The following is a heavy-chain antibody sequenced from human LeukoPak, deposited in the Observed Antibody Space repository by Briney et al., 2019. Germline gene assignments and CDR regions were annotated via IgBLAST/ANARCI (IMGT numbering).Heavy chain of an antibody. V-gene: IGHV3-49*03. CDR3: TRRYSGSYSDY. Sequence: PGGSLRLSCTASGFTFGDYAMSWFRQAPGKGLEWVGFIRSKAYGGTTEYAASVKGRFTISRDVSKSIAYLQMNSLKTEDTAVYYCTRRYSGSYSDYWGQGTLVTVSS. D-gene: IGHD1-26*01. CDR1: GFTFGDYA. J-gene: IGHJ4*02. CDR2: IRSKAYGGTT.